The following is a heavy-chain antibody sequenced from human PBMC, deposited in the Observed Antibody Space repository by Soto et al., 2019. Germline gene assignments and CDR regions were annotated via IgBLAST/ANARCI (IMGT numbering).Heavy chain of an antibody. V-gene: IGHV4-59*01. CDR3: ARPHGGSSGWDNWFDP. D-gene: IGHD6-25*01. Sequence: SETLSLTCTVSGGSISSYYWSWIRQPPGKGREWIGYIYYSGSTNYNPSLKSRVTISVDTFKNQFSLNLSSVTAADTAVYYCARPHGGSSGWDNWFDPWGQGTLVTVSS. CDR1: GGSISSYY. J-gene: IGHJ5*02. CDR2: IYYSGST.